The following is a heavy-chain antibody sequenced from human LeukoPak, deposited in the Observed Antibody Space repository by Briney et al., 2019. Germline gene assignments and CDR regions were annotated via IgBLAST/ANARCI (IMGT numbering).Heavy chain of an antibody. CDR3: ARHKSPLPLH. J-gene: IGHJ4*02. CDR2: IYYSGST. D-gene: IGHD3-10*01. V-gene: IGHV4-39*01. Sequence: SETLSLTCTVSGGSISSSSYYWGWIRQPPGKGLEWIGSIYYSGSTYYNPSLKSRVTISVDTSKNQFSLNLTSVTAADTAVYYCARHKSPLPLHWGQGTLVTVSS. CDR1: GGSISSSSYY.